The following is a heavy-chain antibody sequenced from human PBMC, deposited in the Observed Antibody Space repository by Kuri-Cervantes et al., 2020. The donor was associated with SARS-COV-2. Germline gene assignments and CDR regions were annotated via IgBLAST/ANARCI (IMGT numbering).Heavy chain of an antibody. CDR3: ARVAYSGYFFDY. J-gene: IGHJ4*02. CDR1: GGSISSGGYY. CDR2: IYYSGST. Sequence: SETLSLTCTVSGGSISSGGYYWSWIRQHPGKGLEWIGYIYYSGSTYYNPSLKSLVTISVDTSKNQFSLKLSSVTAADTAVYYCARVAYSGYFFDYWGQGTLVTVSS. V-gene: IGHV4-31*01. D-gene: IGHD5-12*01.